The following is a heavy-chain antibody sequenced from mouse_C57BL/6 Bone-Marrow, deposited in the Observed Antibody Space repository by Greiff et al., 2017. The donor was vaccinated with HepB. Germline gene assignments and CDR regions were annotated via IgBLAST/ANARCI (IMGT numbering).Heavy chain of an antibody. J-gene: IGHJ1*03. Sequence: EVHLVESGAGLVKPGGSLKFSCAASGFTFSSYAMSWVRQTPEKRLEWVAYISSGGDYIYYADTVKGRFTITRDNARNTLYLQMSSLKSEDTAMYYGTKVLAAFDVWGTGTTVTVSA. CDR1: GFTFSSYA. CDR2: ISSGGDYI. D-gene: IGHD1-3*01. CDR3: TKVLAAFDV. V-gene: IGHV5-9-1*02.